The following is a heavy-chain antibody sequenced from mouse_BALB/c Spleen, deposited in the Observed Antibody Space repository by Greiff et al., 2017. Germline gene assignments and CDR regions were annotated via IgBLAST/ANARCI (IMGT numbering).Heavy chain of an antibody. CDR3: ARDGVAWFAY. Sequence: QVQLQESGAELARPGASVTLSCKASGYPFTSYWMQWVKQRPGQGLEWIGAIYPGDGDTRYPQKFKGQATLTADKSSSTAYMQRSSLASEDSAVYYCARDGVAWFAYWGEGTLVTVSA. V-gene: IGHV1-87*01. CDR1: GYPFTSYW. CDR2: IYPGDGDT. J-gene: IGHJ3*01. D-gene: IGHD1-1*01.